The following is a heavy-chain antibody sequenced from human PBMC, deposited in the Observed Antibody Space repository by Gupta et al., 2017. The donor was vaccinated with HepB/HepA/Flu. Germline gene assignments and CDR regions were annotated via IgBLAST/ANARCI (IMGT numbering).Heavy chain of an antibody. CDR3: ARVNSFYYYYMDV. D-gene: IGHD2/OR15-2a*01. J-gene: IGHJ6*03. V-gene: IGHV3-33*01. CDR1: GFTFSSYG. Sequence: QVQLVESGGCVVQPGRSLRLSCAASGFTFSSYGMHWVRQAPGKGLEWVAVIWYDGSNKYYADSVKGRFSISRDNSKNTLYLQMNSLRAEDTAVYYCARVNSFYYYYMDVWGKGTTVTVSS. CDR2: IWYDGSNK.